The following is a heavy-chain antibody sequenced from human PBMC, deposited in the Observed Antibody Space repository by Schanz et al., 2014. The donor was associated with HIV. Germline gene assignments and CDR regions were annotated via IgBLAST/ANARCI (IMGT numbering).Heavy chain of an antibody. J-gene: IGHJ4*02. Sequence: QVQLVESGGGVVQPGRSLRLSCVASAFNFDSYGMHWVRQAPGKGLEWVAVISYDGTKKHYADSVKGRFTISRDNSKNTLYLQLGSLRTEDTAVYYCARDLNVGRHFDHWGQGTLVTVSS. V-gene: IGHV3-30*03. CDR2: ISYDGTKK. CDR1: AFNFDSYG. CDR3: ARDLNVGRHFDH. D-gene: IGHD1-26*01.